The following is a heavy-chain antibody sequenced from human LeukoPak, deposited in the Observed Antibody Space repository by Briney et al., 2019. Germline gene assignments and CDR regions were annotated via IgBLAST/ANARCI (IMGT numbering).Heavy chain of an antibody. CDR2: IIPILGIA. CDR3: ARRSQYTAKNDY. CDR1: GGTFSSYA. Sequence: SVKVSCKASGGTFSSYAISWVRQAPGQGLEWVGRIIPILGIANYAQKFQGRVTITADKSTSTAYMELSSLRSEDTAVYYCARRSQYTAKNDYWGQGTLVTVSS. V-gene: IGHV1-69*04. D-gene: IGHD5-18*01. J-gene: IGHJ4*02.